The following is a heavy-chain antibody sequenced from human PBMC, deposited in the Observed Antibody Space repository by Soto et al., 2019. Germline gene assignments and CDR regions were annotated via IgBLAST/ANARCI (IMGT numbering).Heavy chain of an antibody. J-gene: IGHJ6*02. Sequence: ASVKVSCKVSGYTLTELSMHWVRQAPGKGLEWMGGFDPEDGETIYAQKFQGRVTMTEDTSTDTAYMELSSLRSEDTAVYYCATPAGTGHNYYYYGMDVWGQGTTVTVS. CDR3: ATPAGTGHNYYYYGMDV. CDR2: FDPEDGET. CDR1: GYTLTELS. V-gene: IGHV1-24*01. D-gene: IGHD1-1*01.